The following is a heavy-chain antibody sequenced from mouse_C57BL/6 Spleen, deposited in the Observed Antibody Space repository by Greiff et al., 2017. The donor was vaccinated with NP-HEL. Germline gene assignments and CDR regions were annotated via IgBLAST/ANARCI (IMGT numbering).Heavy chain of an antibody. Sequence: VKDRFTISRDDSESMLYLQMNNLKTEDTAMYYCVRHLGLDHWGQGTSVTVSS. CDR3: VRHLGLDH. D-gene: IGHD4-1*01. V-gene: IGHV10-1*01. J-gene: IGHJ4*01.